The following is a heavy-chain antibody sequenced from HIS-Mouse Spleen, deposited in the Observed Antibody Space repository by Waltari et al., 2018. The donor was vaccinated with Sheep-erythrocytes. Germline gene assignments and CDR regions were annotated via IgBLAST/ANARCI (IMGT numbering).Heavy chain of an antibody. CDR2: NNPNSGGT. D-gene: IGHD2-2*01. Sequence: QVQLVQSGAEVKKPGASVKVSCKASGYTFTGHYMHWVRQAPGQGLEWMGWNNPNSGGTNDAQKVQGRVTMTRDTSISTAYMELIRLRSDDTAVYYCARGYCSSTSCYGYFQHWGQGTLVTVSS. V-gene: IGHV1-2*02. CDR3: ARGYCSSTSCYGYFQH. CDR1: GYTFTGHY. J-gene: IGHJ1*01.